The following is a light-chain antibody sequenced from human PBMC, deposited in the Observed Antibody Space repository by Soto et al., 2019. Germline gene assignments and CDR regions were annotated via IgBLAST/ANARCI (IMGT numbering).Light chain of an antibody. V-gene: IGLV6-57*03. J-gene: IGLJ3*02. CDR2: EDN. CDR3: QAYDSSNWV. Sequence: NFMLTQPHSVSESPGKTVTISCTRSSGSIASNYVQWYQQRPGSAPTTVIYEDNQRPSGVPDRFSGSNDSSSNSASLTISGRKTEDEADYYCQAYDSSNWVFGGGTKVTVL. CDR1: SGSIASNY.